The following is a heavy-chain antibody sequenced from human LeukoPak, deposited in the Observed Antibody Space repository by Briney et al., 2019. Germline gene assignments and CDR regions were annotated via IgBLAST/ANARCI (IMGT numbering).Heavy chain of an antibody. D-gene: IGHD3-9*01. Sequence: GGPLRLSCAASGFTFSSYSMNWVRQAPGKGLEWVSSISSSSSYIYYADSVKGRFTISRDNAKNSLYLQMNSLRAEDTVVYYCARGPPYYDILTGLPDYWGQGTLVTVSS. J-gene: IGHJ4*02. CDR1: GFTFSSYS. CDR3: ARGPPYYDILTGLPDY. V-gene: IGHV3-21*01. CDR2: ISSSSSYI.